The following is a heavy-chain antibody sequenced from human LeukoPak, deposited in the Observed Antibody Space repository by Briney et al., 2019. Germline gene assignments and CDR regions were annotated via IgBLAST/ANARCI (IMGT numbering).Heavy chain of an antibody. Sequence: KPSETLSLTCTVSGGSISSSSYYWGWIRQPPGKGLEWIGSIYYSGSTYYNPSLKSRVTISVDTSKNQFSLKLSSVTAADTAVYYCARGVAAAVYWGQGTLVTVSS. D-gene: IGHD6-13*01. CDR2: IYYSGST. CDR1: GGSISSSSYY. J-gene: IGHJ4*02. CDR3: ARGVAAAVY. V-gene: IGHV4-39*07.